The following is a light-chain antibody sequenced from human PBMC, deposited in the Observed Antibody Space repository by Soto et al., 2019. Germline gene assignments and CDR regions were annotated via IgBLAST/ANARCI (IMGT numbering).Light chain of an antibody. V-gene: IGLV2-8*01. CDR2: DVS. J-gene: IGLJ2*01. CDR1: SSDVGGHND. CDR3: TSYEGRNNVV. Sequence: QSVLTQPPSASGSPGQSVTISCTGTSSDVGGHNDVSWYQQHPGKAPKLMIYDVSKRPSGVPDRSSGSKSGTAAPPTVSGLQAEDDADYYCTSYEGRNNVVFGGGTKLTVL.